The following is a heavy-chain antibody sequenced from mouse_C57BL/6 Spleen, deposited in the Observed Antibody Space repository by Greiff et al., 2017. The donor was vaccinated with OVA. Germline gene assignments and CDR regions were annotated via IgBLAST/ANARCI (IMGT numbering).Heavy chain of an antibody. J-gene: IGHJ2*01. CDR2: ISSGGSYT. V-gene: IGHV5-6*01. D-gene: IGHD1-1*01. CDR3: ARQGYYGSSPYFDY. CDR1: GFTFSSYG. Sequence: EVKVVESGGDLVKPGGSLKLSCAASGFTFSSYGMSWVRQTPDKRLEWVATISSGGSYTYYPDSVKGRFTISRDNAKNTLYLQMSSLKSEDTAMYYCARQGYYGSSPYFDYWGQGTTLTVSS.